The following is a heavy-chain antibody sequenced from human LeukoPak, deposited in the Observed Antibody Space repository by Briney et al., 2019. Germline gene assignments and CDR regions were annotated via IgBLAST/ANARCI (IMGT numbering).Heavy chain of an antibody. Sequence: ASVKVSCKASGYTFTGYYIHWVRQAPGQGLEWMGCINPNSGVTNYAQEFQGGVTMTRDTSISTAYMELSRLKSDDTAVYYCARLSYGLGSSDYWGQGTLVTVSS. CDR3: ARLSYGLGSSDY. D-gene: IGHD3-10*01. J-gene: IGHJ4*02. CDR2: INPNSGVT. CDR1: GYTFTGYY. V-gene: IGHV1-2*02.